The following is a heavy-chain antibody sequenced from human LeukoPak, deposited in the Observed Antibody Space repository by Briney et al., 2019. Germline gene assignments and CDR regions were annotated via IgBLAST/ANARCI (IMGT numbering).Heavy chain of an antibody. CDR1: GYTFTSYG. CDR2: INPSGGST. CDR3: AVEDTAMASDAFDI. V-gene: IGHV1-46*01. Sequence: ASVKVSCKASGYTFTSYGISWVRQAPGQGLEWMGIINPSGGSTSYAQKFQGRVTMTRDTSTSTVYMELSSLRSEDTAVYYCAVEDTAMASDAFDIWGQGTMVTVSS. J-gene: IGHJ3*02. D-gene: IGHD5-18*01.